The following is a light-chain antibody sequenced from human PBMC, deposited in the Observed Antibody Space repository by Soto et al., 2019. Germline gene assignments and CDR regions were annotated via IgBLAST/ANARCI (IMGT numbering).Light chain of an antibody. Sequence: QSAPTQPRSVSGSPGQSVTISCTGTSSDVDAYKRVSWYQQPPGSAPKLIIYEVSNRPSGVPDRFSGSKSGTTASLSISGIQAEDEADYYCYSYVGSHTWVFGTGTKLTVL. CDR1: SSDVDAYKR. CDR3: YSYVGSHTWV. V-gene: IGLV2-18*02. J-gene: IGLJ1*01. CDR2: EVS.